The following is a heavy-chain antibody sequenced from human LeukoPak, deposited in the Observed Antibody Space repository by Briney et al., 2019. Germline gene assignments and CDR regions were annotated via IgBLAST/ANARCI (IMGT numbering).Heavy chain of an antibody. D-gene: IGHD4-23*01. V-gene: IGHV1-69*05. Sequence: SVKVSCKAYGGTFSSYAISWVRQAPGQGLEWMGGIIPIFGTANYAQKFQGRVTITTDESTSTAYIELSSLRSEDTAVYYCARVSAYGGNVWGQGTLVTVSS. CDR2: IIPIFGTA. CDR3: ARVSAYGGNV. CDR1: GGTFSSYA. J-gene: IGHJ4*02.